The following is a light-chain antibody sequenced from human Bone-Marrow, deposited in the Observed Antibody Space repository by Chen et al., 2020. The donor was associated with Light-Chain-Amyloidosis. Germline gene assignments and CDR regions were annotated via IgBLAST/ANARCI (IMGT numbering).Light chain of an antibody. CDR3: QSADSSGTYEVI. CDR1: DLPTKY. J-gene: IGLJ2*01. CDR2: RDT. Sequence: SYELTQPPSLSVSPGQTAMLPCPGYDLPTKYAYLYQQKPGQAPVLVIHRDTERPSGISERFSGSSSGTTATLTISGVQAEDEADYHCQSADSSGTYEVIFGGGTKLTVL. V-gene: IGLV3-25*03.